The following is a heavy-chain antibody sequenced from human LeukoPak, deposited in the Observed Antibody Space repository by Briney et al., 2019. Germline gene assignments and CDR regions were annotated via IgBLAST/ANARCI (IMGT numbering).Heavy chain of an antibody. V-gene: IGHV4-4*09. D-gene: IGHD4-11*01. J-gene: IGHJ4*02. Sequence: PSETLSLTCTVSGGSISNYYWSWIRQPPGKGLEWIGYIYTSGSTNYNPSLKSRVTISVDTSKNQFSLKLTSVTAADTALYYCATGRPRQTIDYWGQGTLVTVSS. CDR1: GGSISNYY. CDR2: IYTSGST. CDR3: ATGRPRQTIDY.